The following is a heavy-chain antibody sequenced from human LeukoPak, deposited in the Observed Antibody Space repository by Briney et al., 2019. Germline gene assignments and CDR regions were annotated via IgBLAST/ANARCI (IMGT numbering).Heavy chain of an antibody. Sequence: GASVKVSCKASGYTFTGYYMHWVRQAPGQGLEWMGWINPNSGGTNYAQKFQGRVTMTRDTSISTAYMELSRLRSDDTAVYYCARDYFFEVDYGRFDYWGQGTLVTVSS. CDR1: GYTFTGYY. V-gene: IGHV1-2*02. CDR2: INPNSGGT. CDR3: ARDYFFEVDYGRFDY. D-gene: IGHD4-17*01. J-gene: IGHJ4*02.